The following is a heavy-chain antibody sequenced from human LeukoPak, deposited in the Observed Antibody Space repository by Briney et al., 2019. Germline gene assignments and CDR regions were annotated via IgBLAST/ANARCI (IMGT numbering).Heavy chain of an antibody. CDR1: GFTFNNYA. D-gene: IGHD2-2*01. CDR2: ISSGGSST. J-gene: IGHJ4*02. CDR3: AKDKHYCSSTSCYLYYFDY. Sequence: GGSLRLSCAASGFTFNNYAMNWVRQAPGKGLEWVSAISSGGSSTYYPDSVKGRFTISRDNSKNTLYPQMNSLRAEDTAVYYCAKDKHYCSSTSCYLYYFDYWGQGTLVTVSS. V-gene: IGHV3-23*01.